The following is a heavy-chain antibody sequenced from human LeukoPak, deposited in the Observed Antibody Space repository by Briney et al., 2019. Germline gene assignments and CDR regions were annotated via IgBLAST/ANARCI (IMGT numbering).Heavy chain of an antibody. J-gene: IGHJ4*02. D-gene: IGHD6-13*01. Sequence: NAGGSLRLSCAASGFTFSSYSMNWVRQTPGKGLEWVSSISSSSSYIYYADSVKGRFTISRDNAKNSLYLQMNSLRAEDTAVYYCAGGIAAAGAYDYWGQGTLVTVSS. CDR2: ISSSSSYI. V-gene: IGHV3-21*01. CDR1: GFTFSSYS. CDR3: AGGIAAAGAYDY.